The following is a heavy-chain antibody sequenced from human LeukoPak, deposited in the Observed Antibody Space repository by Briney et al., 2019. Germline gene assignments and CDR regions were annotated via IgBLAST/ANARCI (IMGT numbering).Heavy chain of an antibody. CDR2: IYYSGST. D-gene: IGHD2/OR15-2a*01. V-gene: IGHV4-39*07. CDR3: ARGGRAFDY. Sequence: SETLSLTCTVSGGSISSSSYYWGWIRQPPGKGLEWIGSIYYSGSTNYNPSLKSRVTISADKSKNQFSLKLSSVTAADTAVYYCARGGRAFDYWGQGTLVTVSS. J-gene: IGHJ4*02. CDR1: GGSISSSSYY.